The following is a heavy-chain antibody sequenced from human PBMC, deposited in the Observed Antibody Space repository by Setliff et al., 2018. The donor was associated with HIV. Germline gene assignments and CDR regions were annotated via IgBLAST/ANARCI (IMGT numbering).Heavy chain of an antibody. CDR1: SDSIRFYY. Sequence: SETLSLTCTVSSDSIRFYYWTWIRQPPGKGLEWIGNIYYTGSTNYNPSLKSRITISIDTSKSQFSLKLTSVAAADTAVYYCARDSGGYNYGFAVGSFDYWGQGALV. CDR2: IYYTGST. CDR3: ARDSGGYNYGFAVGSFDY. V-gene: IGHV4-59*01. D-gene: IGHD5-18*01. J-gene: IGHJ4*02.